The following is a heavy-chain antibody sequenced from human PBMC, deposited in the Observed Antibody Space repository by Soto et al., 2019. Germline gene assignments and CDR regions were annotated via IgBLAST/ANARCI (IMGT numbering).Heavy chain of an antibody. D-gene: IGHD3-10*01. J-gene: IGHJ3*01. Sequence: SVKVSFKASGGPFSNYALSLVRQAPGQGLEWMGGIIPVFGPAHYAQKFQGRVTITADESTSTAYVELSSLRSEDTAVYYCARAGTGSYLNAFDVWGQGTMVTVSS. V-gene: IGHV1-69*13. CDR3: ARAGTGSYLNAFDV. CDR2: IIPVFGPA. CDR1: GGPFSNYA.